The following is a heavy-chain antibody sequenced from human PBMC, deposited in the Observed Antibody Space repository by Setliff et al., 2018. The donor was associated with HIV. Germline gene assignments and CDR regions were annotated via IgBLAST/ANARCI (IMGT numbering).Heavy chain of an antibody. CDR3: ARENEGGAFDI. CDR2: ISAYNGNT. Sequence: ASVKVSCKTSGYPFKSYPMHWVRQAPGQGLEWMGWISAYNGNTNSAQRLQGRVTLTTDTSTSTAYMDLRSLRSDDTAVYYCARENEGGAFDIWGQGTMVTVSS. D-gene: IGHD1-1*01. V-gene: IGHV1-18*01. J-gene: IGHJ3*02. CDR1: GYPFKSYP.